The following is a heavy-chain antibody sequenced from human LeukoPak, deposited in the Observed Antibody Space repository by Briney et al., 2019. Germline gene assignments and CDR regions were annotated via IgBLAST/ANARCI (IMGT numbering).Heavy chain of an antibody. V-gene: IGHV4-38-2*01. CDR2: LHHSGST. Sequence: PSETLSLTCAVSGYSITSTYWWGWIRQTPGRGLEWIGSLHHSGSTSYSPSLKSRVTISVDTSKNQFSLRLSSVTAGDTAVYYCARVGGDDSTGHYSVDYWGQGTLVTVSS. CDR3: ARVGGDDSTGHYSVDY. D-gene: IGHD3-22*01. CDR1: GYSITSTYW. J-gene: IGHJ4*02.